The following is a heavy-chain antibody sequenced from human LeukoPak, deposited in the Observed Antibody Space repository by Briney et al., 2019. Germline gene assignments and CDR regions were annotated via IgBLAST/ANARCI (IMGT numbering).Heavy chain of an antibody. J-gene: IGHJ4*02. V-gene: IGHV3-7*01. CDR2: MKEDGGEI. CDR1: AFTFSSYW. Sequence: GGSLRLSREASAFTFSSYWMSWVRQAPGKGLEWVANMKEDGGEINYVDSVKGRFTISRDNAKNSLFLQMNSLGVEDTAVYYCARDRGYSTFDYWGQGTLVTVSS. CDR3: ARDRGYSTFDY. D-gene: IGHD4-23*01.